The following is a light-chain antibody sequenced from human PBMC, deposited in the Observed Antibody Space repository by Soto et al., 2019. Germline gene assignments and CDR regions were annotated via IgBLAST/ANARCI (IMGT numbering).Light chain of an antibody. CDR2: GAS. CDR1: QTVNNSY. CDR3: QHYGSART. J-gene: IGKJ1*01. Sequence: EIVLPQSPGTLSLSPGERATLSCRASQTVNNSYFACYQQQPGKAPRLFIYGASTRVTGIPYRVSGRGSGADFTLTISRLEPEDFAVYYCQHYGSARTIRQGTKVEIK. V-gene: IGKV3-20*01.